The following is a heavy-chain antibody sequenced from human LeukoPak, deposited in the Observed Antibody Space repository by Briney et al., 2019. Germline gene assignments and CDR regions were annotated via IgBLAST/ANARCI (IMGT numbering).Heavy chain of an antibody. V-gene: IGHV3-49*03. J-gene: IGHJ4*02. Sequence: GGSLRLSCTASGFTFGDYAMSWFRQAPGKGLEWVGFIRSKAYGGTTEYAASVKGRFTISRDDSKSIAYLQMNSLKTEDTAVYYCTREHYYDSSGYYYGFDYWGQGTLVTVSS. CDR3: TREHYYDSSGYYYGFDY. CDR1: GFTFGDYA. D-gene: IGHD3-22*01. CDR2: IRSKAYGGTT.